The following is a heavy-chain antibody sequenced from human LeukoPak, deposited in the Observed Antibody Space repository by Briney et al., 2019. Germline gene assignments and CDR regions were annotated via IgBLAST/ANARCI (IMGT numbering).Heavy chain of an antibody. CDR2: IGTAGDT. J-gene: IGHJ3*02. CDR1: GFTFSSYD. Sequence: PGGSLRLSCAASGFTFSSYDMHWVRQATGKGLEWVSAIGTAGDTYYPGSVKGRFTISRENAKNSLYLQMNSLRAGDTAVYYCARALGDLYAFDIWGHGAMVTVSS. D-gene: IGHD2-21*01. V-gene: IGHV3-13*01. CDR3: ARALGDLYAFDI.